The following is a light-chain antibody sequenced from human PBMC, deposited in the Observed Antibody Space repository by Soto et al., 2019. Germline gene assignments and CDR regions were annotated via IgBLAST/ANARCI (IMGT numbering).Light chain of an antibody. CDR1: QSISSY. Sequence: DLQMTQSPSSLSASVGDRVTITCRASQSISSYLNWYQQKPGKAPKLLIYAAFSLQSGVPSRFSGSGSGTDFTLTISSLQPEDFATYYCQQSYSIPTFGQGTKVEIK. CDR2: AAF. V-gene: IGKV1-39*01. CDR3: QQSYSIPT. J-gene: IGKJ1*01.